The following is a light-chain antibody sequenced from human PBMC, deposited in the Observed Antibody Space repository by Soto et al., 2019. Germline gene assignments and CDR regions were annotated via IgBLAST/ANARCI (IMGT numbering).Light chain of an antibody. CDR2: SNH. CDR3: AAWDDSLNGVV. V-gene: IGLV1-44*01. J-gene: IGLJ2*01. CDR1: SSNIGTNT. Sequence: QSVLTQPPSASGTPGQRVTISCSGTSSNIGTNTVHWYQQLPGTAPKLLIYSNHQRPSGVPDRFSGSKSGPSASLAISGLQSEDEADYFCAAWDDSLNGVVFGGGTKLTVL.